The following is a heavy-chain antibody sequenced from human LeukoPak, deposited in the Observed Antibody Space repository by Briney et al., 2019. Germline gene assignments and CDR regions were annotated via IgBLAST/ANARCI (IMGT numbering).Heavy chain of an antibody. D-gene: IGHD3-22*01. V-gene: IGHV3-30*04. J-gene: IGHJ4*02. CDR1: GFTFSSYA. CDR2: ISYDGSNK. Sequence: GGSLRLSCAASGFTFSSYAMHWVRQAPGKGLEWVAVISYDGSNKYYADSVKGRFTISRDNSKNTLYLQMNSLRAEDTAVYYCAREPYGITMIVVVITGYFDYWGQGTLVTVSS. CDR3: AREPYGITMIVVVITGYFDY.